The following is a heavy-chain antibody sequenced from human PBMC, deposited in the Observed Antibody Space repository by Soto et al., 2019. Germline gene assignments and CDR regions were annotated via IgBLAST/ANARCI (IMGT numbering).Heavy chain of an antibody. V-gene: IGHV3-21*06. CDR2: ISSSRSYI. CDR3: ATVVGAPTFDY. CDR1: GFTFSGYS. D-gene: IGHD1-26*01. J-gene: IGHJ4*02. Sequence: GGSLRLSCAASGFTFSGYSMNWVRQAPGRGLEWVSSISSSRSYIYYADSVRGRFTISRDNAKSSLYLQMNSLRAEDTAVYYCATVVGAPTFDYWGQGTLVTVSS.